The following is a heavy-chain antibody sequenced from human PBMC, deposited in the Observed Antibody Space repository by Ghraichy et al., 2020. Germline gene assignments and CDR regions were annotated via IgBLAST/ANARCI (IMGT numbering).Heavy chain of an antibody. CDR3: AKELDYYDSSGYTDY. D-gene: IGHD3-22*01. Sequence: GESLNISCAASGFTFSSYAMSWVRQAPGKGLEWVSAISGSGGSTYYADSVKGRFTISRDNSKNTLYLQMNSLRAEDTAVYYCAKELDYYDSSGYTDYWGQGTLVTVSS. CDR1: GFTFSSYA. V-gene: IGHV3-23*01. J-gene: IGHJ4*02. CDR2: ISGSGGST.